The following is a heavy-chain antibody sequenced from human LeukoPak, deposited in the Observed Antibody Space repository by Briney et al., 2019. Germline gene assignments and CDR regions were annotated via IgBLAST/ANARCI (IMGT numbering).Heavy chain of an antibody. Sequence: AASVKVSCKASGYTFTSYYMHWVRQAPGQGLEWMGILNPSGGGTSYAQKFQGRVTMTRDTSTSTVYMELSSLRSEDTAVYYCASGIQWLLQPWGAFDIWGQGTMVTVSS. CDR2: LNPSGGGT. V-gene: IGHV1-46*01. CDR3: ASGIQWLLQPWGAFDI. CDR1: GYTFTSYY. J-gene: IGHJ3*02. D-gene: IGHD6-19*01.